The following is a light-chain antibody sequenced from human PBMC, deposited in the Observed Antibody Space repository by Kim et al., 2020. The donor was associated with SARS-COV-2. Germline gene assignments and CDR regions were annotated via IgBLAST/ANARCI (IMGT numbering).Light chain of an antibody. V-gene: IGLV4-69*01. J-gene: IGLJ2*01. CDR3: QTWGTGIVV. CDR1: RGYSSYA. Sequence: TVKLTCTLSRGYSSYAIAWHQQQPEKGPRYLMKVNSDGSHSKGDGIPDRFSGSSSGAERYLTISSLQSEDEADYSCQTWGTGIVVFGGGTKLTVL. CDR2: VNSDGSH.